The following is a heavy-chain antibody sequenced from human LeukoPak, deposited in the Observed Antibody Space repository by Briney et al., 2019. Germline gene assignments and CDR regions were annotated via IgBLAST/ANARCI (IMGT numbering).Heavy chain of an antibody. CDR2: ISYSGHT. D-gene: IGHD3-3*01. V-gene: IGHV4-39*07. Sequence: SATLSLTGSGSRGSISSDISTYYWGWVRQSPEKGLQNMASISYSGHTHYNPSLKSRVTISIVTSNNQFSLRLRSVTAADTAVYYCAREPHEIFGVDYYMDVWGKGTTVTVSS. CDR1: RGSISSDISTYY. J-gene: IGHJ6*03. CDR3: AREPHEIFGVDYYMDV.